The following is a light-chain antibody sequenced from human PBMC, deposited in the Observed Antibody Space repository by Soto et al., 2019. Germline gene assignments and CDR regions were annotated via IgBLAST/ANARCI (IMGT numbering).Light chain of an antibody. CDR2: GAS. J-gene: IGKJ2*01. Sequence: EIGMPQSPATLYVSPGQSATLPCRARQSISSELAWDQHKPGQPPMLLLHGASTRATGVPARFTGSGSGSDFPLTIRGLHPEDFAVYYCQQGHNWPLTFGQGTRLEI. V-gene: IGKV3-15*01. CDR3: QQGHNWPLT. CDR1: QSISSE.